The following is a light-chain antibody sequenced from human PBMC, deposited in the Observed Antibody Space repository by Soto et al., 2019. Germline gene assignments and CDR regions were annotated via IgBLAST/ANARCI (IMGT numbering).Light chain of an antibody. CDR1: QSVASN. J-gene: IGKJ2*01. CDR2: GAS. CDR3: QQYDNWPPQYT. V-gene: IGKV3-15*01. Sequence: EIVMTQSPASLSVSPGDGATLSCRASQSVASNVAWYQQKPGQGPRLLIHGASTRAVGVPARFSGSGSGTDLTLTISGLQSADFAVYYCQQYDNWPPQYTFGQGTKLQIK.